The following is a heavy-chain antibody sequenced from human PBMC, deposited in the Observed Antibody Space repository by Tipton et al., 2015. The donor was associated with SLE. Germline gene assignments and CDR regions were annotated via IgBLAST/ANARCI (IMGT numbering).Heavy chain of an antibody. D-gene: IGHD6-13*01. CDR1: GGSMSTYY. CDR2: FYYSGST. J-gene: IGHJ4*02. V-gene: IGHV4-59*08. CDR3: ARQGIMASAGLGY. Sequence: TLSLTCTVSGGSMSTYYWNWIRQFPGKGLEWVGYFYYSGSTNYNPSLKSRVTISVDTSKNQFSLKLISVTAADTAVYYCARQGIMASAGLGYWGQGTLVTVSS.